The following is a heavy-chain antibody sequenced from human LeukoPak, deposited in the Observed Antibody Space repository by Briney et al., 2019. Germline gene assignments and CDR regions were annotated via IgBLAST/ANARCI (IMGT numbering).Heavy chain of an antibody. Sequence: ASVKVSCKVSGYTLIELSIHWVRQPPGKGVECVGSFNPEDGETYSAQTFQGRPILTEDTSTDTAYMELRTLRSEDTAVFYCAASFLRFSPDFDYWGQGTLVTVSS. CDR1: GYTLIELS. CDR3: AASFLRFSPDFDY. J-gene: IGHJ4*02. D-gene: IGHD2/OR15-2a*01. V-gene: IGHV1-24*01. CDR2: FNPEDGET.